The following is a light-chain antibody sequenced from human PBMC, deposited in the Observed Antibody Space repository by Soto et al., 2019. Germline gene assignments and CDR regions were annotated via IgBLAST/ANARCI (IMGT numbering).Light chain of an antibody. CDR3: SSYAGSNNVV. Sequence: QSALTQPPSASGSPGQSVTISCTGTSSDVGGYNYVSWYQQHPGRAPKLMISEVSKRPSGVPDRSSGSKSGNTASLTVSGLQAEDEADYYCSSYAGSNNVVFGGGTKLTVL. J-gene: IGLJ2*01. CDR2: EVS. CDR1: SSDVGGYNY. V-gene: IGLV2-8*01.